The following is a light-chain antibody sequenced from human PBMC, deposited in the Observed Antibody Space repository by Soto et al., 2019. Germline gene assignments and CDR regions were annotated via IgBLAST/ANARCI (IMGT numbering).Light chain of an antibody. Sequence: QSALTQPASVSGSPGQSITVSCTGSSSDFGDDKYVSWYQQQPGKGPNLLIYGVNSRPSGISNRFSGSKSGNTASLTISGLEDEDAAEYCCASVTTSRIWVFGGGTKLTVL. J-gene: IGLJ3*02. V-gene: IGLV2-14*01. CDR1: SSDFGDDKY. CDR2: GVN. CDR3: ASVTTSRIWV.